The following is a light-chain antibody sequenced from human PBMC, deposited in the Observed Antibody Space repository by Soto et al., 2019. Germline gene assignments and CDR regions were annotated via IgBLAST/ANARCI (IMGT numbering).Light chain of an antibody. V-gene: IGKV3-20*01. CDR3: PQYHDSAT. CDR2: GAS. J-gene: IGKJ5*01. Sequence: EILLTQSIGTLSLSPGERVTISCMAIESVRGSHLAWYQHKPGQAPRLLMFGASSRATGIPDTFSGSGSGTDFTLTISRLEPEDFAVYYCPQYHDSATFGPWKRLELK. CDR1: ESVRGSH.